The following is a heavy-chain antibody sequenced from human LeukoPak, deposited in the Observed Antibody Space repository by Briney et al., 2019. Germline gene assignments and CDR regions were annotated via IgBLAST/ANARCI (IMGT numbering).Heavy chain of an antibody. CDR1: GFTFSSYA. CDR2: ISYDGSNK. Sequence: GGSLRLSCAASGFTFSSYAMHWVRQAPGKGLEWVAVISYDGSNKYYADSVKGRFTISRDNSKNTLYLQMNSLRAEDTAVYYCARDIEGIPAAYWGQGTLVTVSS. CDR3: ARDIEGIPAAY. V-gene: IGHV3-30-3*01. J-gene: IGHJ4*02. D-gene: IGHD2-2*01.